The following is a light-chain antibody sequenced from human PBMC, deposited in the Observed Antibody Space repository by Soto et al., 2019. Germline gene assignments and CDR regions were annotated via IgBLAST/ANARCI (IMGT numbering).Light chain of an antibody. J-gene: IGKJ1*01. V-gene: IGKV1-5*03. CDR2: KAS. CDR3: QQYNSYSWT. CDR1: QSISSW. Sequence: DIQMTQSPSCLSASVGDRVTITCRASQSISSWLAWYQQKPGKAPKLLIYKASSLESGVPSRFSGSGSGTEFTLTISSLQPDDFATYYCQQYNSYSWTFGQGAEADIK.